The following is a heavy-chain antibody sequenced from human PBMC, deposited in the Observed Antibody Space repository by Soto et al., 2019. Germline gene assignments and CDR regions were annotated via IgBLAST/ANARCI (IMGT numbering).Heavy chain of an antibody. V-gene: IGHV3-23*01. Sequence: VRQAPGKGLEWVSAISGSGGSTYYADSVKGRFTISRDNSKNTLYLQMNSLRAEDTAVYYCAKLGGPIAAAGPFDPWGQGTLVTVSS. J-gene: IGHJ5*02. CDR2: ISGSGGST. D-gene: IGHD6-13*01. CDR3: AKLGGPIAAAGPFDP.